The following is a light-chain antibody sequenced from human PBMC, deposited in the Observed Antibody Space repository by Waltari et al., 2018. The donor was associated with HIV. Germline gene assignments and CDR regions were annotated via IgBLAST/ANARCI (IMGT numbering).Light chain of an antibody. V-gene: IGLV1-40*01. CDR2: DNN. Sequence: QSVLTQPPSVSGAPGQRVTIACTGSSPNIRAGYDVHWYQQLPGTAPKLLIYDNNNRPSGVPDRFSGSKSGTSASLAITGLQADDEADYYCQSYDISLSGLGVFGGGTKLTVL. CDR3: QSYDISLSGLGV. J-gene: IGLJ3*02. CDR1: SPNIRAGYD.